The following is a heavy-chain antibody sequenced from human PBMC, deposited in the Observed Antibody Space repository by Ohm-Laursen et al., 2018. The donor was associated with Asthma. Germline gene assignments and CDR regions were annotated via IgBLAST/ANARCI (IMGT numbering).Heavy chain of an antibody. CDR3: AKLVGVTTA. Sequence: SLRLSCAAFGFTFSSYWMTWVRQAPGKGLEWVANIKHDGSEKYYVDSVKGRFTISRDNAKNTLYLQMNSLRPEDTAFYYCAKLVGVTTAWGQGTLVTVSS. J-gene: IGHJ5*02. CDR2: IKHDGSEK. D-gene: IGHD4-17*01. CDR1: GFTFSSYW. V-gene: IGHV3-7*03.